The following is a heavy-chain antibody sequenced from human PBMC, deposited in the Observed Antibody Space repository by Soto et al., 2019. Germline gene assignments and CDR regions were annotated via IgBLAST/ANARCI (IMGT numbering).Heavy chain of an antibody. CDR2: IKQDGSER. J-gene: IGHJ4*02. CDR3: ARAAV. CDR1: GFTSSKYE. Sequence: RGSLTLSCTASGFTSSKYEMSWVRQAPGKGLECVANIKQDGSERYYVDSVKGRFTISRDNAKNSLYLQMNSRRAEDTAIYYCARAAVWGQGTLVTVST. V-gene: IGHV3-7*05.